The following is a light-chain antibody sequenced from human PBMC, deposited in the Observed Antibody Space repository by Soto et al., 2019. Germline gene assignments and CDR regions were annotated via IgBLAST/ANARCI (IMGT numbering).Light chain of an antibody. V-gene: IGLV1-44*01. J-gene: IGLJ1*01. Sequence: SVLTQPHSASGTPGQRVTISCSGSSSNIGTSSVHWFQQLPGTAPKLLISTTNQRPSGVPERFSGSKSGTSASLAISGLQSEEEADYYCAAWDDSLNGHVFGTGTKVTVL. CDR3: AAWDDSLNGHV. CDR1: SSNIGTSS. CDR2: TTN.